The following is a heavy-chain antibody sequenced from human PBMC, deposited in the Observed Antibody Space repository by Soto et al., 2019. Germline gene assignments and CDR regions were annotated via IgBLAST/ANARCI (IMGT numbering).Heavy chain of an antibody. CDR1: GGSISGYY. D-gene: IGHD5-18*01. J-gene: IGHJ4*02. V-gene: IGHV4-59*01. Sequence: SETLSLTCTVSGGSISGYYGNWIRQPPGKGLEWIGCIYHSGTTNYNPSLKSRVTISVDTSKNQFSLKLSSVTAADTAMYYCARAAMDTSTYFEYWGQGTPVT. CDR3: ARAAMDTSTYFEY. CDR2: IYHSGTT.